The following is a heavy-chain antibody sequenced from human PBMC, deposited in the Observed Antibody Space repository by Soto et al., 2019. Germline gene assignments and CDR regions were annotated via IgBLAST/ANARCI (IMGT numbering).Heavy chain of an antibody. J-gene: IGHJ6*02. CDR3: ARDNDRPQLGGNYYYVLDV. Sequence: QVQLEQSGAEVKKPGSSVKVSCKASGGTFRTAAVSWVRQAPGQGLEWMGGIMPVFRTPDYAQKFHGRVTITADESTSTAYMELSGLRSHDTAVYYCARDNDRPQLGGNYYYVLDVWGQGTTITVSS. CDR2: IMPVFRTP. V-gene: IGHV1-69*12. CDR1: GGTFRTAA. D-gene: IGHD2-8*01.